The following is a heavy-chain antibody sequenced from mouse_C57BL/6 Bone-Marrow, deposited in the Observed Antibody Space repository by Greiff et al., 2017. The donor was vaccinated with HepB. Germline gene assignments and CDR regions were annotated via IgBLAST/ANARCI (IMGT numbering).Heavy chain of an antibody. CDR2: IYPRSGNT. J-gene: IGHJ1*03. D-gene: IGHD1-1*01. Sequence: VKLQESGAELARPGASVKLSCKASGYTFTSYGISWVKQRTGQGLEWIGEIYPRSGNTYYNEKFKGKATLTADKSSSTAYMELRSLTSEDSAVYFCARGPFIRYWYFDVWGTGTTVTVSS. CDR1: GYTFTSYG. CDR3: ARGPFIRYWYFDV. V-gene: IGHV1-81*01.